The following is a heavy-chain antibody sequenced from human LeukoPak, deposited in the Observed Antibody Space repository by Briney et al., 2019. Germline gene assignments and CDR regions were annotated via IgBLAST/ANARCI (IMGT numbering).Heavy chain of an antibody. CDR3: ARGGVYSSPDY. J-gene: IGHJ4*02. D-gene: IGHD3-10*01. CDR1: GFAFSTYD. V-gene: IGHV3-13*04. Sequence: SGGSLRLSCAASGFAFSTYDMHWVRQPTGKGLEWVSAIGTAGDTYYAASVKGRFTISREDAKNSLYLQLNSLTAGDTAVYYCARGGVYSSPDYWGQGTLVTVSS. CDR2: IGTAGDT.